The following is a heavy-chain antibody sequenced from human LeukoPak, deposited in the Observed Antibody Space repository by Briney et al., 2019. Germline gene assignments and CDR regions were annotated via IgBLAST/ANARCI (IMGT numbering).Heavy chain of an antibody. Sequence: GGSLRLSCAASGLPFSNYAMSWVRQGPGKGLEWVSTISGSGGSTYYADSVKGRFTISRDNSKNTLYLEMNSLRAEDTAVYYCAKDLYYDSSGLDYWAQGTLVTVSS. D-gene: IGHD3-22*01. CDR1: GLPFSNYA. CDR3: AKDLYYDSSGLDY. V-gene: IGHV3-23*01. J-gene: IGHJ4*02. CDR2: ISGSGGST.